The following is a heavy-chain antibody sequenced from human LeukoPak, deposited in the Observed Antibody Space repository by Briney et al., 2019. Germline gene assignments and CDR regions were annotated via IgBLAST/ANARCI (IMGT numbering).Heavy chain of an antibody. Sequence: GGSLRLSCAASGFTFSSYGMHWVRQAPGKGLEWVAVISYDGSNKYYADSVKGRFTISRDNSKNTLYLQMNSLRAEDTAVYYCARARNYYDSSGRLYYYYGMDVWGQGTTVTVSS. J-gene: IGHJ6*02. CDR2: ISYDGSNK. CDR1: GFTFSSYG. V-gene: IGHV3-30*03. CDR3: ARARNYYDSSGRLYYYYGMDV. D-gene: IGHD3-22*01.